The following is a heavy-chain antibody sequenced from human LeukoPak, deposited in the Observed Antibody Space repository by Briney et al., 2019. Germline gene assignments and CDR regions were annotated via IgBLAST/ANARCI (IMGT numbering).Heavy chain of an antibody. CDR3: ARGRLAVAGALDAFDI. J-gene: IGHJ3*02. CDR1: GYTFTGYY. V-gene: IGHV1-2*04. CDR2: INPNSGGT. D-gene: IGHD6-19*01. Sequence: GASVTVSCKASGYTFTGYYMHWVRQAPGQGLEWMGWINPNSGGTNYAQKFQGWATMTRDTSISTAYMELSRLRSDDTAVYYCARGRLAVAGALDAFDIWGQGTMVTVSS.